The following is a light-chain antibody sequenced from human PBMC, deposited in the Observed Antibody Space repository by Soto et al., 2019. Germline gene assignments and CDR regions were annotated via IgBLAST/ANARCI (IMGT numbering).Light chain of an antibody. V-gene: IGKV1-33*01. CDR1: QDISNS. J-gene: IGKJ2*01. Sequence: DIQMTQSPPSLSASVGDLVTITCQTSQDISNSLSWCQQKPGKAPKFLIYHASDLETGVPSRFSGSGSGTYFTFLISSVQPEATDTYYCQQYDNLLYTLGQGTKLE. CDR3: QQYDNLLYT. CDR2: HAS.